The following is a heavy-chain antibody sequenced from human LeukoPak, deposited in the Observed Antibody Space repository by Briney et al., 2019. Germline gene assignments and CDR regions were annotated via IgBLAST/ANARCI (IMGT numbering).Heavy chain of an antibody. Sequence: GGSLRLSCTVSGFTFGDYAINWVRQAPGKGLEWISGISGSGASTYYADSVKGRFTISRDDSRNTLYLQMNSLRGDDTAVYYCAKDVGKWESLHFFDYWGQGTLVTVSS. V-gene: IGHV3-23*01. J-gene: IGHJ4*02. CDR1: GFTFGDYA. D-gene: IGHD1-26*01. CDR2: ISGSGAST. CDR3: AKDVGKWESLHFFDY.